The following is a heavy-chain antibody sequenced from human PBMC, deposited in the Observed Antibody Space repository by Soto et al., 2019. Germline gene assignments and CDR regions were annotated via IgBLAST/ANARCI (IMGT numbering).Heavy chain of an antibody. CDR3: ARDALGRYCSGGSCSIEYFQH. D-gene: IGHD2-15*01. J-gene: IGHJ1*01. CDR1: GFTFSSYS. Sequence: GGSLRLSCAASGFTFSSYSMNWVRQAPGKGLEWVSSISSSSSYIYYADSVKGRFTISRDNAKNSLYLQMNSLRAEDTAVYYCARDALGRYCSGGSCSIEYFQHWGQGTLVTVSS. V-gene: IGHV3-21*01. CDR2: ISSSSSYI.